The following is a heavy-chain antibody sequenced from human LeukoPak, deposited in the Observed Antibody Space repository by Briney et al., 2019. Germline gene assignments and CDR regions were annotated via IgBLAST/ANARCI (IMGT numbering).Heavy chain of an antibody. D-gene: IGHD3-22*01. Sequence: GESLKISCKGSGYSFTSYWIGWVRQMPGKGLEWMGIIYPGDSDTRYSPSFQGQVTISADKSISTAYLQWSSLKVSGTAMYYCARIPYYYDSSGYHFDYLGQGTLVTVSS. CDR2: IYPGDSDT. V-gene: IGHV5-51*01. J-gene: IGHJ4*02. CDR1: GYSFTSYW. CDR3: ARIPYYYDSSGYHFDY.